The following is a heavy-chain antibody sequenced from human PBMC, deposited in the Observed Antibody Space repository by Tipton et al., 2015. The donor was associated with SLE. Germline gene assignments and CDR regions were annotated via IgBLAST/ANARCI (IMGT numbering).Heavy chain of an antibody. J-gene: IGHJ2*01. CDR2: ISGSGGST. CDR3: ARAEVRRRYFDL. V-gene: IGHV3-23*01. Sequence: SLRLSCAASGFTFSSYAMSWVRQAPGKGLEWVSSISGSGGSTYYADSVKGRFTISRDNGKNTLYLQMNSLRAEDTAVYYCARAEVRRRYFDLWGRGTLVTVSS. D-gene: IGHD2-21*01. CDR1: GFTFSSYA.